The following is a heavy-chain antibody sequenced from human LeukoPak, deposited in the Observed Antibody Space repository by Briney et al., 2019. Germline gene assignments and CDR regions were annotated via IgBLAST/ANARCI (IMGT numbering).Heavy chain of an antibody. Sequence: PAETLSLTCAVSGGYVNRGTFFWTWIRKPPGXXXEWIGYISNSXXXXXXXXXXXRVTIXSDTSKTQFTLKLTSVTAADTAVYYCARSPSGYRFDSWGQGTLVTVSS. D-gene: IGHD3-22*01. J-gene: IGHJ4*02. CDR3: ARSPSGYRFDS. CDR2: ISNSXXX. CDR1: GGYVNRGTFF. V-gene: IGHV4-61*01.